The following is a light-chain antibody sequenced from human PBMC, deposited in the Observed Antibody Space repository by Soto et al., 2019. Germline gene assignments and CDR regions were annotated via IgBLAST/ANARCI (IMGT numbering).Light chain of an antibody. Sequence: EIVLTQSPGTLSLSPGEGVTLSCRASQSVSNNYLAWYQQKPGQTPRLLIYGASSRAIGIPDRFRGSGSGTDFTLTISSLEPEDFAVYYCQQYGSSPPLTFGGGTKVEIK. CDR3: QQYGSSPPLT. CDR2: GAS. CDR1: QSVSNNY. V-gene: IGKV3-20*01. J-gene: IGKJ4*01.